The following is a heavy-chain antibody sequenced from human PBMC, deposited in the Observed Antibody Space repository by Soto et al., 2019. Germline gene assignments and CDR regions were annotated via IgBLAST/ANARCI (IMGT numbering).Heavy chain of an antibody. CDR1: GGSFSDFA. Sequence: QVQLAQSGAEVRKPGSSVKVSCRASGGSFSDFAFSWVRQAPGQGLEWMGGIIPMFAATKYAQRFQGRVTRPAAASTRTVYLALSSLTSDDSVVYYCARGGIVAVPAELYSYDVYPNYSFDYWGQGTLVSVSS. J-gene: IGHJ4*02. CDR2: IIPMFAAT. D-gene: IGHD2-15*01. V-gene: IGHV1-69*01. CDR3: ARGGIVAVPAELYSYDVYPNYSFDY.